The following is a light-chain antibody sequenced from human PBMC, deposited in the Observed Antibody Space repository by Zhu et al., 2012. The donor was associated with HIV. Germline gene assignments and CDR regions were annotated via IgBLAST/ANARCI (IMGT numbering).Light chain of an antibody. J-gene: IGKJ4*01. V-gene: IGKV3-11*01. Sequence: EIVLTQSPATLSLSPGERATLSCRASQSVDTYLAWYQQKSGQAPRLLIYDASNRATGIPVRFSGSGSGTDFTLTISSLAPEDFGDYYCQQRATWPLTFGGGTTVEIK. CDR3: QQRATWPLT. CDR1: QSVDTY. CDR2: DAS.